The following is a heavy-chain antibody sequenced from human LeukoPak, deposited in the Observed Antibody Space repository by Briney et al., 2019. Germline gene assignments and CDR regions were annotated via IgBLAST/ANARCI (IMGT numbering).Heavy chain of an antibody. D-gene: IGHD1-26*01. CDR1: GYSFTTYW. CDR2: IDPSDSYI. V-gene: IGHV5-10-1*01. Sequence: GESLKISCKGSGYSFTTYWISWVRQMPGKGLEWMGRIDPSDSYIKYSPSFQGHVIISADKSISTAYLQWSSLKASDTAIYYCARKFSISGFPPFFDYWAKGTLVTVSS. J-gene: IGHJ4*02. CDR3: ARKFSISGFPPFFDY.